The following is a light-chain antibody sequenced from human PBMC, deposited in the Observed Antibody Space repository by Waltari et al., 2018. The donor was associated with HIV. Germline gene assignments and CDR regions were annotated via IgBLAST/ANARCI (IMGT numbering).Light chain of an antibody. CDR3: QQRSNWPIT. V-gene: IGKV3-11*01. J-gene: IGKJ5*01. CDR1: QSVSNY. CDR2: AAS. Sequence: EIVLTQSPATLSLSPGERATLSCRASQSVSNYLAWYHQKPGQAPRHLIYAASRRATGIPARFSGSGSGTDFTLTISSLEPGDFAVYYGQQRSNWPITFGQGTRLEIK.